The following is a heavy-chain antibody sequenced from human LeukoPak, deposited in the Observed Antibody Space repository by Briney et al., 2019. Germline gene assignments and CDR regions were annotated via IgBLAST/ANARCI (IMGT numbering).Heavy chain of an antibody. D-gene: IGHD3-3*01. CDR2: IYSGGST. Sequence: PGGSLRLSCAASGFTVSSNYMSWVRQAPGKGLEWVSVIYSGGSTYYADSVKGRFTISRDNSKNTLYLQMNSLRAEDTAVYYCARQSYDPYYDFWSGYFPGAFDYWGQGTLVTVSS. J-gene: IGHJ4*02. V-gene: IGHV3-53*01. CDR3: ARQSYDPYYDFWSGYFPGAFDY. CDR1: GFTVSSNY.